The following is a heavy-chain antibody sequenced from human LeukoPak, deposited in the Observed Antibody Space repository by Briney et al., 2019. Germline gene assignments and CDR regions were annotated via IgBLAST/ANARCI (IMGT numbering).Heavy chain of an antibody. D-gene: IGHD3-3*01. V-gene: IGHV1-69*02. CDR3: ARGTNRITIFGVVTRPYYYYMDV. J-gene: IGHJ6*03. Sequence: SVKVSCKASGGTFSSYTISWVRQAPGQGLEWMGRIIPIHGIANYAQKFQGKVTITADKSTSTAYMELSSLRSEDTAVYYCARGTNRITIFGVVTRPYYYYMDVWGKGTTVTVSS. CDR2: IIPIHGIA. CDR1: GGTFSSYT.